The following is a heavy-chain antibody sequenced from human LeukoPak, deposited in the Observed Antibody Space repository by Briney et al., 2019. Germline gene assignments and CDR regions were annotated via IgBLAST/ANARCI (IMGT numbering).Heavy chain of an antibody. J-gene: IGHJ4*02. CDR2: ISYYGGDK. CDR1: GFAFSSYG. CDR3: AKDVALRAAAYYFDY. V-gene: IGHV3-30*18. D-gene: IGHD2-21*01. Sequence: GRSLRLSCAASGFAFSSYGMHWVRQAPGKGLEWVAVISYYGGDKKYADSVKGRFTISRDNSKNTVYLEMNSLRAEDTAVYYCAKDVALRAAAYYFDYWGQGTLVTVSS.